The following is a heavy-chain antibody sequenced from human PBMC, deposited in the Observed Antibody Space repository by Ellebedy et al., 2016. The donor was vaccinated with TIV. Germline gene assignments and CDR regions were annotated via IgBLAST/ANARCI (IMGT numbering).Heavy chain of an antibody. CDR1: GYTFTTYG. Sequence: AASVKVSCKASGYTFTTYGITWVRQAPGQGPEWMGWIGTYEGNTKYAQKPQGRVTMTRDTSTSTAYMELRSLRSDDTAVYYCARDRDGSSSSDFQHWGPGTLVTVSS. CDR2: IGTYEGNT. J-gene: IGHJ1*01. V-gene: IGHV1-18*04. CDR3: ARDRDGSSSSDFQH. D-gene: IGHD6-6*01.